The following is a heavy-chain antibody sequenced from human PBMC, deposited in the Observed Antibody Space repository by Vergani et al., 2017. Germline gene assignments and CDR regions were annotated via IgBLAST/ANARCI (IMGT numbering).Heavy chain of an antibody. J-gene: IGHJ6*02. CDR2: ISAYNGNT. CDR3: ARDSVTXVLGVSHYYYGMDV. D-gene: IGHD3-10*01. Sequence: QVQLVQSGAEVKKPGASVKVSCKASGYTFTSYGISWVRQAPGQGLEWMGWISAYNGNTNYAQKLQGRVTMTTDTSTSTAYMELRSLRSDDTAVYYCARDSVTXVLGVSHYYYGMDVWGQGTTVTVSS. CDR1: GYTFTSYG. V-gene: IGHV1-18*01.